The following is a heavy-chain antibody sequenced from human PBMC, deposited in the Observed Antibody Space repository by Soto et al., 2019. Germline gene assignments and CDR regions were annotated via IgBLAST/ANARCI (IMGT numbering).Heavy chain of an antibody. J-gene: IGHJ4*02. Sequence: QVQLVQSGAEVKKPGSSVKVSCKASGGTFSSYTISLVRQAPGQGLEWMGRIIPILGIANYAQKFQGRVTITADKATDTACMELSSLRSEDTAVYYCAMEYCSSTSCYRDYWGQGTLVTVSS. CDR1: GGTFSSYT. CDR3: AMEYCSSTSCYRDY. D-gene: IGHD2-2*02. V-gene: IGHV1-69*02. CDR2: IIPILGIA.